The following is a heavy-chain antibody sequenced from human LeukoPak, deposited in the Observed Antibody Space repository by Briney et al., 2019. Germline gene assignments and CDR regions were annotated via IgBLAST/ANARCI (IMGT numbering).Heavy chain of an antibody. D-gene: IGHD6-13*01. Sequence: SETLSLTCAVYGGSFSGYYWSWIRQPPGKGLEWIGEINHSGSTNYNPSFKSRVTISVDTSKNQFFLNLTSVTAADTAVYYCARGPAAVHPWGQGILVTVSS. V-gene: IGHV4-34*01. J-gene: IGHJ5*02. CDR2: INHSGST. CDR1: GGSFSGYY. CDR3: ARGPAAVHP.